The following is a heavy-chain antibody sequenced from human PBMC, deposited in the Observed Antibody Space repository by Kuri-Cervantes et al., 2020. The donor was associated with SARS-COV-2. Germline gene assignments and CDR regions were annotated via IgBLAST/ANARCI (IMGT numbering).Heavy chain of an antibody. CDR3: TTRCSSTSCYSNFDY. V-gene: IGHV3-15*07. CDR2: IKSKTDGGTT. CDR1: GFTFSSYS. D-gene: IGHD2-2*01. J-gene: IGHJ4*02. Sequence: GGSLRLSCAASGFTFSSYSMNWVRQAPGKGLEWVGRIKSKTDGGTTDYAAPVKGRFTISRDDSKNTLYLQMNSLKTEDTAVYYCTTRCSSTSCYSNFDYWGQGPLVPVSS.